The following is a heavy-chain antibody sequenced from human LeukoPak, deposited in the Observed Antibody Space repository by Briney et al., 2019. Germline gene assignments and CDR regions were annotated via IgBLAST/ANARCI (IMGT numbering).Heavy chain of an antibody. CDR3: ARDLNGGSDY. Sequence: GGSLRLSCAASGFTFNNYGMHWVRQAPGKGLKWVAFIREDGSNKYYADSVKGRFTISRDNSKNTLYLQMNSLRAEDTAVYYCARDLNGGSDYWGQGTLVTVSS. CDR2: IREDGSNK. V-gene: IGHV3-30*02. J-gene: IGHJ4*02. D-gene: IGHD4-23*01. CDR1: GFTFNNYG.